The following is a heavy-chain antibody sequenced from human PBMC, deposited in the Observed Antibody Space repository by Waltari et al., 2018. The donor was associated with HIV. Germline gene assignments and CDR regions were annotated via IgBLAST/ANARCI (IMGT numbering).Heavy chain of an antibody. J-gene: IGHJ4*02. CDR1: GYTFTGYY. CDR2: INPNSGGT. Sequence: QVQLVQSGAELKKPGASVKVSCKASGYTFTGYYIHWVRQAPGQEREWMGLINPNSGGTNYAQTFRGRVTMTRDTSISTAYMELSRLRSDDTAVYYCATPSYESSGYYSAGSEFDYWGQGTLVTVSS. D-gene: IGHD3-22*01. V-gene: IGHV1-2*02. CDR3: ATPSYESSGYYSAGSEFDY.